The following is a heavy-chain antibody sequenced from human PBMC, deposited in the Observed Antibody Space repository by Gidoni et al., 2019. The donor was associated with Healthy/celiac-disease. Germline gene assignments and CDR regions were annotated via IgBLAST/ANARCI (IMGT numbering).Heavy chain of an antibody. J-gene: IGHJ3*02. CDR3: ARGYYDFWSGYYTGDAFDI. D-gene: IGHD3-3*01. V-gene: IGHV4-34*01. CDR2: VNHSGST. Sequence: QVQLQPWGAGLLKPSETLSLTCAVYGGSFSGYYWSWIRQPPGKGLEWIGEVNHSGSTNYNPSLKSRVTISVDTSKNQFSLKLSSVTAADTAVYYCARGYYDFWSGYYTGDAFDIWGQGTMVTVSS. CDR1: GGSFSGYY.